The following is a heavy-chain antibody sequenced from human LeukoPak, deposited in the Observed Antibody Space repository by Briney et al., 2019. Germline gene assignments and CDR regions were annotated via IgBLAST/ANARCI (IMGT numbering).Heavy chain of an antibody. J-gene: IGHJ4*02. CDR2: ISDSGGNT. CDR1: GLTFSSYA. V-gene: IGHV3-23*01. D-gene: IGHD6-6*01. CDR3: ARDLAARSLDY. Sequence: TGGSLRLSCAASGLTFSSYAMSWVRQAPWERLQWVSGISDSGGNTYYADSVRGRFTISRDNSKNTLYLQMNSLRAEDTAVYYCARDLAARSLDYWGQGTLVTVSS.